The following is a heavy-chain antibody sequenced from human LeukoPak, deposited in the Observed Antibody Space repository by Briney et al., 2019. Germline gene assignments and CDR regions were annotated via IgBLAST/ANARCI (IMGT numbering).Heavy chain of an antibody. CDR1: GGSMSSYY. V-gene: IGHV4-59*01. Sequence: SETLSLTCTVSGGSMSSYYWSWIRQPPGKGLEWIGYIYYSGSTNYNPSLKSRVTISVDTSKNQFSLKLCSVTAADTAVYYCARDYSNYGWFDPWGQGTLVTVSS. J-gene: IGHJ5*02. CDR2: IYYSGST. CDR3: ARDYSNYGWFDP. D-gene: IGHD4-11*01.